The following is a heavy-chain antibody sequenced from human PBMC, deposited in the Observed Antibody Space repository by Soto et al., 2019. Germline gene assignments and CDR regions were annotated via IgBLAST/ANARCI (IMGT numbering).Heavy chain of an antibody. Sequence: GASVKVSCKASGYTFTSYAMHWVRQAPGQRLEWMGWINAGNGNTKYSQKFQGRVTITRDTSASTAYKELSSLRSEDTAVYYCARDRVMSSIAALGLLDYWGQGTLVTVSS. CDR1: GYTFTSYA. CDR2: INAGNGNT. V-gene: IGHV1-3*01. J-gene: IGHJ4*02. D-gene: IGHD6-6*01. CDR3: ARDRVMSSIAALGLLDY.